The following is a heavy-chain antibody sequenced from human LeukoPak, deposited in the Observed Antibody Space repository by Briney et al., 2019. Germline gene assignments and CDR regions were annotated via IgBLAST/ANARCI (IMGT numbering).Heavy chain of an antibody. J-gene: IGHJ5*02. V-gene: IGHV1-46*01. CDR2: INPSGGST. CDR1: GYTFTSYC. Sequence: ASVKVSCKASGYTFTSYCMHWVRQAPGQGLEWMGIINPSGGSTSYAQKFQGRVTMTRDTSISTVYMELNRLRSDDTAVYYCARGLVRSQLDWFDPWGQGTLVTVSS. D-gene: IGHD6-13*01. CDR3: ARGLVRSQLDWFDP.